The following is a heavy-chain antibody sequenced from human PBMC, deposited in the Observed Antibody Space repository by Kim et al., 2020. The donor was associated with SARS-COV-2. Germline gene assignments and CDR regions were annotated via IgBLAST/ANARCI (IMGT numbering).Heavy chain of an antibody. CDR1: EFTFSSYE. CDR2: ISSGGTTI. Sequence: GGSLRLSCAASEFTFSSYEMNWVRQAPGKGLEWVSYISSGGTTIYYADSVKGRFTLSRDNAKSSLYLQMNSLGVEDTAVYYCARDLHKVRGIFPYFYGMDVWGQGTTVTVSS. CDR3: ARDLHKVRGIFPYFYGMDV. D-gene: IGHD3-10*01. V-gene: IGHV3-48*03. J-gene: IGHJ6*02.